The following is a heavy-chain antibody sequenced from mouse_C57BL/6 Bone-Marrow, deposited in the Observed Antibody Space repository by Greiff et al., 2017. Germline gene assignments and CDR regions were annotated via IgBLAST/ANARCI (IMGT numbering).Heavy chain of an antibody. V-gene: IGHV1-55*01. CDR2: IYPGSGST. CDR1: GYTFTSYW. J-gene: IGHJ4*01. D-gene: IGHD1-1*01. Sequence: QVQLKQPGAELVKPGASVKMSCKASGYTFTSYWITWVKQRPGQGLEWIGDIYPGSGSTNYNEKFKSKATLTVDTSSSTAYMQLSSLTSEDSAVYYSARERGLLPYAMDYWGQGTSVTVSS. CDR3: ARERGLLPYAMDY.